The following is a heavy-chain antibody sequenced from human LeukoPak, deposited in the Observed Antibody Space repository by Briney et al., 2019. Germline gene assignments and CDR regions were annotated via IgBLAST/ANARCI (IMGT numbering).Heavy chain of an antibody. D-gene: IGHD6-19*01. CDR3: ARRFHSSGWYDY. CDR2: ISSSSSYI. CDR1: GFTFSSYS. V-gene: IGHV3-21*04. Sequence: GGSLRLSCAASGFTFSSYSMNWVRQAPGKGLEWVSSISSSSSYIYYADSVKGRFTISRDNAKNSLYLQMNSLRAEDTAVYYCARRFHSSGWYDYWGQGTLVSVSS. J-gene: IGHJ4*02.